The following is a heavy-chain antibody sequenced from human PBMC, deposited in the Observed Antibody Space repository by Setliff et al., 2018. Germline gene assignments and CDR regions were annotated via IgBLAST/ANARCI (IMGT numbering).Heavy chain of an antibody. V-gene: IGHV4-34*01. D-gene: IGHD3-3*01. CDR2: INHSGST. J-gene: IGHJ4*02. CDR3: RYWSGYYNNDY. Sequence: SETLSLTCTVYGGSFTNYYWGWIRQSPGKGLEWIGEINHSGSTNYNPSLKSRLTISVDASTNQFSLKLSSVTAADTAVYYCRYWSGYYNNDYWGQGTLVTVSS. CDR1: GGSFTNYY.